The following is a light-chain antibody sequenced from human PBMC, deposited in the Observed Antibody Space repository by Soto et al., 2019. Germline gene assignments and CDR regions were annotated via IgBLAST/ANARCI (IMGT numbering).Light chain of an antibody. CDR2: EVS. CDR1: SSDVGGYNY. CDR3: SSFAGNNNLV. J-gene: IGLJ2*01. V-gene: IGLV2-8*01. Sequence: QSALTQPPSASGSPGQSVTISCTGTSSDVGGYNYVSWYQQHPGKAPKLMISEVSKRPSGVPDRLSGSKSGNTASLTVSGIQVEDEADYYCSSFAGNNNLVFGGGTKLTVL.